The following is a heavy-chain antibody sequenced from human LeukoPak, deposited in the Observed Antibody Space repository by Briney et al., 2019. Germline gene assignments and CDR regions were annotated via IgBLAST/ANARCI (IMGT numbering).Heavy chain of an antibody. CDR2: ITNTGTTI. CDR3: ARGAPYCSGGSCMYYFDY. Sequence: GGSLRLSCAASGFTFSSYEMNWVRQAPGKGLEWVSYITNTGTTIYYADSVKGRFTISRDNAKNSLYLQMNSLRAEDTAVYYCARGAPYCSGGSCMYYFDYWGQGTLVTVSS. CDR1: GFTFSSYE. V-gene: IGHV3-48*03. D-gene: IGHD2-15*01. J-gene: IGHJ4*02.